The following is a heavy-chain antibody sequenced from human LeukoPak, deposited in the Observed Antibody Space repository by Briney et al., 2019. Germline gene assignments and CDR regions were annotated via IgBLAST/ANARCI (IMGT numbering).Heavy chain of an antibody. J-gene: IGHJ5*02. CDR3: VRTYDENLLGWFDP. CDR1: GTAFRTYA. D-gene: IGHD5-12*01. Sequence: LTGGSLRLSCSASGTAFRTYAMHWVRQPPGKGLYYVSAISINGGSTYYADSVRGRFTISRDNSKNTLYLQMSSLRPDDTAVYYCVRTYDENLLGWFDPWGQGTLVTVSS. CDR2: ISINGGST. V-gene: IGHV3-64D*06.